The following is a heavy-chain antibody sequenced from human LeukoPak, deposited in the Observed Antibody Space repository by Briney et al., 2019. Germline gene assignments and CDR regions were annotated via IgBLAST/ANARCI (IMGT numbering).Heavy chain of an antibody. CDR1: GGSISSYY. Sequence: PSETLSLTCTVSGGSISSYYWSWIRQPPGKGLEWSGYIYYSGSTNYNPSLKSRVTISVDTSKNQLSLKLSSVTAADTAVYYCAGAPRIAAAGTGKYYFDYWGQGTLVTVSS. V-gene: IGHV4-59*01. J-gene: IGHJ4*02. CDR2: IYYSGST. CDR3: AGAPRIAAAGTGKYYFDY. D-gene: IGHD6-13*01.